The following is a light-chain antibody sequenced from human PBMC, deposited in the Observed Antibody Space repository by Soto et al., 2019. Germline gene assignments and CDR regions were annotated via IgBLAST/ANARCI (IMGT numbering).Light chain of an antibody. J-gene: IGKJ1*01. V-gene: IGKV1-5*01. CDR3: QQYNTYWA. CDR2: DAS. CDR1: QSISIW. Sequence: DIPMTQSPSTLSASVGDRVTITCRASQSISIWLAWYQQKPGKAPKLLIYDASHLESGVPSRFSGSGSGTEFTLTISSLQPDDFAVYYCQQYNTYWAFGQGTKVEI.